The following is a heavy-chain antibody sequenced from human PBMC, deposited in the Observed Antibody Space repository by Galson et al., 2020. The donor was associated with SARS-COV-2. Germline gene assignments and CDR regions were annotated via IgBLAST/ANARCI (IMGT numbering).Heavy chain of an antibody. V-gene: IGHV4-59*13. D-gene: IGHD3-10*01. CDR3: ARDTDYSRSRGWFDP. CDR2: IYYSGNT. Sequence: SETLSLTCTVSGGSISSYYWSWIRQPPGKGLEWIGFIYYSGNTNYNPSLKSRVTISVDTSKNQFSLKLSSVTAADTAIYYCARDTDYSRSRGWFDPWGQGTLVTVSS. CDR1: GGSISSYY. J-gene: IGHJ5*02.